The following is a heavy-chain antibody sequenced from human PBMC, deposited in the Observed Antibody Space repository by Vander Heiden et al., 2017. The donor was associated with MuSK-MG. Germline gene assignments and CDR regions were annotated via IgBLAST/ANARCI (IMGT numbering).Heavy chain of an antibody. Sequence: QVQLVQSGAEVKKPGASVNVSCKASGYTFTTSDINWVRQAAGQGPEWMGWVSPHSGNRGYAQKFKGRVTMTTDASINTAYLELSGLRVDDTAVYFCTREIDFWGGYDCGLVTLVTMSS. J-gene: IGHJ1*01. D-gene: IGHD3-3*01. CDR1: GYTFTTSD. CDR2: VSPHSGNR. V-gene: IGHV1-8*01. CDR3: TREIDFWGGYD.